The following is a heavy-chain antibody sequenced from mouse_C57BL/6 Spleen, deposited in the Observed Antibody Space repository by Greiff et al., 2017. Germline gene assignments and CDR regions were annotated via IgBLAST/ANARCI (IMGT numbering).Heavy chain of an antibody. V-gene: IGHV3-6*01. CDR1: GYSITSGYY. CDR2: ISYDGSN. D-gene: IGHD4-1*01. CDR3: ARVPGKNYFDY. Sequence: EVQLVESGPGLVKPSQSLSLTCSVTGYSITSGYYWNWIRQFPGNKLEWMGYISYDGSNNYNPSLKNRISITRDTSKNQFFLKLNSVTTEDTATYYCARVPGKNYFDYWGQGTTLTVSS. J-gene: IGHJ2*01.